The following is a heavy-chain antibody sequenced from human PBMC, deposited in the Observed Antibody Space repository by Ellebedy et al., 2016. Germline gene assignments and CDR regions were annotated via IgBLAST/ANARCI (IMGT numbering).Heavy chain of an antibody. CDR2: IGTSGSTT. Sequence: GESLKISCVASGFIFSTYTMNWVRQAPGKGLEWVSYIGTSGSTTYYADSVKGRFTISRDNAKNSLFLQVNSLRAEDTAVYYCARVPHSSSWYSYYNYYGMDVWGQGTTVTVSS. CDR3: ARVPHSSSWYSYYNYYGMDV. V-gene: IGHV3-48*04. D-gene: IGHD6-13*01. CDR1: GFIFSTYT. J-gene: IGHJ6*02.